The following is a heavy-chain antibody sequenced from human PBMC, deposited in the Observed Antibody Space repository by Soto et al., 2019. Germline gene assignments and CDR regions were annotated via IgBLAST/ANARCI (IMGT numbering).Heavy chain of an antibody. J-gene: IGHJ4*02. D-gene: IGHD3-3*01. CDR2: ISYDGSNK. CDR1: GFTFRSYA. Sequence: GGSLRLSCAASGFTFRSYAMHWVRQAPGKGLEWVAVISYDGSNKYYADSVKGRFTISRDNSKNTLYLQMNSLRAEDTAVYYCARDKYDSTTPGFDYGGQGTLVTVSS. V-gene: IGHV3-30*04. CDR3: ARDKYDSTTPGFDY.